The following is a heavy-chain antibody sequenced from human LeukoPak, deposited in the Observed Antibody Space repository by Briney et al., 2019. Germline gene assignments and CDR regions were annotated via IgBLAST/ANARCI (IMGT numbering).Heavy chain of an antibody. CDR3: ARSKGYGTLRYYFDY. V-gene: IGHV4-39*07. CDR2: IYYSGST. CDR1: GGSISSSSYY. J-gene: IGHJ4*02. D-gene: IGHD5-18*01. Sequence: SETLSLTCTVSGGSISSSSYYWGWIRQPPGKGLEWIGSIYYSGSTYYNPSLKSRVTISVDTSKNQFSLRLSSVTAADTAVYYCARSKGYGTLRYYFDYWGQGTLVTVSS.